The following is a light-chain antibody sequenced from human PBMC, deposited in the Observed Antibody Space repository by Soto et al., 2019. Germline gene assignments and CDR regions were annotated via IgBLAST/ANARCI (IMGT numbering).Light chain of an antibody. CDR1: QSLSSW. CDR2: KAS. J-gene: IGKJ5*01. Sequence: DIQMTQSPSTLSASVGHRVTITCRASQSLSSWLAWYQQKPGKAPKLLIYKASSLESGVPSRFSGSGSGTEFTLTISSLQPDDFATYFCQQYNSYPYTFGQGTRLEIK. V-gene: IGKV1-5*03. CDR3: QQYNSYPYT.